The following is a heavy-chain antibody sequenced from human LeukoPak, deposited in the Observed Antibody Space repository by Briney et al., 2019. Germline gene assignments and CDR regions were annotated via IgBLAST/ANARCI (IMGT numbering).Heavy chain of an antibody. CDR3: ARGGSRTYYDYIWGSSGAHGI. CDR2: ISAYNGNT. D-gene: IGHD3-16*01. V-gene: IGHV1-18*01. J-gene: IGHJ3*02. CDR1: GYTFTSYG. Sequence: ASVKVSCKASGYTFTSYGISWARQAPGQGLEWMGWISAYNGNTNYAQKLQGRVTMTTDTSTSTAYMELRSLRSDDTAVYYCARGGSRTYYDYIWGSSGAHGIWGQGAMVTVSS.